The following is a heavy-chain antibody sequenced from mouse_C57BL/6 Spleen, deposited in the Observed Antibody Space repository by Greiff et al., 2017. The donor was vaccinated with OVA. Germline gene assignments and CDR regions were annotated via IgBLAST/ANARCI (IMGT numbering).Heavy chain of an antibody. CDR1: GYTFTSYW. D-gene: IGHD1-1*01. CDR3: ARSYYGRGWYFDV. Sequence: VQLQQPGAELVKPGASVKLSCKASGYTFTSYWMHWVKQRPGQGLEWIGMIHPNSGSTNYNEKFKSKATLTVDKSSSTAYMQLSSLTSEDSAVYYCARSYYGRGWYFDVWGTGTTVTVSS. J-gene: IGHJ1*03. CDR2: IHPNSGST. V-gene: IGHV1-64*01.